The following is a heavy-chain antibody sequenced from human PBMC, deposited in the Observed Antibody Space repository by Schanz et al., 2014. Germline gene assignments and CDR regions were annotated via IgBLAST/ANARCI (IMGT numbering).Heavy chain of an antibody. D-gene: IGHD5-18*01. J-gene: IGHJ4*02. CDR2: IYYNGTNK. V-gene: IGHV3-33*08. CDR1: GFNFSNYD. Sequence: QVQLVESGGGVVQPGRSLRLSCAASGFNFSNYDIHWVRQAPGKGLEWVALIYYNGTNKYYADSVKGRFTISRDNSQNTLYLQMKSLRVEDTAVYYCAKYGGGYSYGFVEYWGQGILVTVSS. CDR3: AKYGGGYSYGFVEY.